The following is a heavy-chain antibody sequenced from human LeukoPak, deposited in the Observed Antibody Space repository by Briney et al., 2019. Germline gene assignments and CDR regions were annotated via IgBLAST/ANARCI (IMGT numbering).Heavy chain of an antibody. V-gene: IGHV3-23*01. D-gene: IGHD1-26*01. CDR1: GFTFTNYW. CDR2: ISGSGVTT. J-gene: IGHJ1*01. Sequence: PGGSLRLSCAASGFTFTNYWMFWVRQAPGKGLEWVSAISGSGVTTHYAGSVKGRLSISRDNSKNTLYLQMNSLRAEDTALYYCAKRVVVGATSPYSDFQDWGQGTLVTVSS. CDR3: AKRVVVGATSPYSDFQD.